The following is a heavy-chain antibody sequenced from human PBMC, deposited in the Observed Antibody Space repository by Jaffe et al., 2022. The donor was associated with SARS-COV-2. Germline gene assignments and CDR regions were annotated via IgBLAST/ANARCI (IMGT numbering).Heavy chain of an antibody. CDR3: ARLKAETDYGITMVREPFDP. J-gene: IGHJ5*02. Sequence: EVQLVQSGAEVKKPGESLKISCKGSGYSFTSYWIGWVRQMPGKGLEWMGIIYPGDSDTRYSPSFQGQVTISADKSISTAYLQWSSLKASDTAMYYCARLKAETDYGITMVREPFDPWGQGTLVTVSS. CDR2: IYPGDSDT. D-gene: IGHD3-10*01. CDR1: GYSFTSYW. V-gene: IGHV5-51*01.